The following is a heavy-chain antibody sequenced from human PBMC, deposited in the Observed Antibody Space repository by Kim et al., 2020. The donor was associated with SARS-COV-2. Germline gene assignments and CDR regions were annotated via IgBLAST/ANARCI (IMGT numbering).Heavy chain of an antibody. D-gene: IGHD3-16*01. J-gene: IGHJ6*02. Sequence: GESLQISCKGSGSSFTSYWISWVRQMPGKGLEWMGRIDPSDSYTNYSPSFQGHVTISADKSISTAYLQWSSLKASDTAMYYCARVPANVWWAINHYYYYGMDVWGQGTTVTVSS. CDR3: ARVPANVWWAINHYYYYGMDV. V-gene: IGHV5-10-1*01. CDR2: IDPSDSYT. CDR1: GSSFTSYW.